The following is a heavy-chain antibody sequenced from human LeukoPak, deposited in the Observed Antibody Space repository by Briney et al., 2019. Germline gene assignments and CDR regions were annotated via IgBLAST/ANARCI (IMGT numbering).Heavy chain of an antibody. Sequence: SETLSLTCTVSGGSISSYYWSWIRQPAGKGLEWIGRIYTSGSTNYNPSLKSRVTMSVDTSKNQFSLKPSSVTAADTAVYYCARGITMVRGAHFDYWGRGTLVTVSS. J-gene: IGHJ4*02. CDR2: IYTSGST. CDR1: GGSISSYY. D-gene: IGHD3-10*01. V-gene: IGHV4-4*07. CDR3: ARGITMVRGAHFDY.